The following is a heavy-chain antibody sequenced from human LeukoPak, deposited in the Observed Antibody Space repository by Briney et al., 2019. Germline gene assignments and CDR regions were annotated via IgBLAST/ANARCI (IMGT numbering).Heavy chain of an antibody. CDR3: AKLLYKNNWEALDI. D-gene: IGHD1-1*01. Sequence: PGGSLRLSCAASGFAFSSNAMSWVRQAPGKGLDWVSSISGSGGSTYYADSVKGRFTISRDNSKNTLYLQMSSLRAEDTAVYHCAKLLYKNNWEALDIWGQGTMVTVSS. CDR2: ISGSGGST. J-gene: IGHJ3*02. V-gene: IGHV3-23*01. CDR1: GFAFSSNA.